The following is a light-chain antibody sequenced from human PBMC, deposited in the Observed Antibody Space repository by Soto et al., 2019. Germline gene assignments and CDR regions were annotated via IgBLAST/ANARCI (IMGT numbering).Light chain of an antibody. J-gene: IGLJ7*01. CDR2: EVS. V-gene: IGLV2-14*01. CDR3: SSYPSGVIYAV. Sequence: QSALTQPASVSGSPGQSITISCTGTSSDVGTYNYVSWYQHHPGKAPKLMIYEVSNRPSGVSTRFSGSKSGNTASLPISGLQAEDEADSYCSSYPSGVIYAVFGGGTQLTVL. CDR1: SSDVGTYNY.